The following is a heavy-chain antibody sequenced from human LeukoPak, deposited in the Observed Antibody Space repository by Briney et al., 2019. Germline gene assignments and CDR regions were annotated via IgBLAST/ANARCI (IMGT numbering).Heavy chain of an antibody. CDR1: GGSFSGYY. V-gene: IGHV4-34*01. Sequence: SETLSLTCAVYGGSFSGYYRSWIRQPPGKGLEWIGEINHSGSTNYNPSLKSRVTISVDTSKNQFSLKLSSVTAADTAVYYCARVLPNGDSIRSCFDYWGQGTLVTVSS. D-gene: IGHD4-17*01. J-gene: IGHJ4*02. CDR3: ARVLPNGDSIRSCFDY. CDR2: INHSGST.